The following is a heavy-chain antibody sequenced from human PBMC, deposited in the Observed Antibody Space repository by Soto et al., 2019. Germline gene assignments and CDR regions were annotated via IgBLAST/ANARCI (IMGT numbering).Heavy chain of an antibody. CDR1: GDSISTGYY. CDR2: IYHSGTT. J-gene: IGHJ5*02. D-gene: IGHD2-2*01. V-gene: IGHV4-38-2*01. CDR3: ARVACSSTSCSSPSENWFDP. Sequence: SETLSLTCAVSGDSISTGYYWAWIRQPPGKGLEWIGSIYHSGTTYYNPSLKSRVTISVDTSKNQFSLKLSSVTAADTAVYYCARVACSSTSCSSPSENWFDPWGQGTLVTVSS.